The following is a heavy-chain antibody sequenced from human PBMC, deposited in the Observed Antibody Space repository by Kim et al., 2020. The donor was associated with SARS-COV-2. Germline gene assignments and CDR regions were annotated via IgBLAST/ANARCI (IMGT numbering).Heavy chain of an antibody. Sequence: SETLSLTCTVSGGFISSASYYWGWIRQPPGKGLEWIGSIYYSGNTYYNSSLKSRVSISVDTSENQFSLQLSSVIAADTAVYYCARRNYFDNSIDYWGQGTLVTVSS. J-gene: IGHJ4*02. D-gene: IGHD3-22*01. CDR3: ARRNYFDNSIDY. CDR1: GGFISSASYY. V-gene: IGHV4-39*01. CDR2: IYYSGNT.